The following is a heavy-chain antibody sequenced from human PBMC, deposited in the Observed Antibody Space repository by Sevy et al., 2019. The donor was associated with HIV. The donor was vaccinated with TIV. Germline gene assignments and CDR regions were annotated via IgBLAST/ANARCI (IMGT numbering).Heavy chain of an antibody. Sequence: SETLSLTCAVYGGSLGDHYWSWIRQPPGKGLEWIGEISRSGSTSYNPSLASGLTISLDTSKNQFSLKLNSVTGADTAVYFCARSIVITVTGPLGLFFRLYSNWFDPWGQGTWVTVSS. D-gene: IGHD4-4*01. V-gene: IGHV4-34*01. CDR2: ISRSGST. CDR1: GGSLGDHY. J-gene: IGHJ5*02. CDR3: ARSIVITVTGPLGLFFRLYSNWFDP.